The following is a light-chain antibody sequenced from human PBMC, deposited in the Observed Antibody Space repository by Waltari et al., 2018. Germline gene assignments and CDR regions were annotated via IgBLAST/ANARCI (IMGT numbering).Light chain of an antibody. Sequence: DIQMTQSPSSLSASAGDRVTITCRASQGIATSLSWYQQKPGKTPKRLISAASSLDSGVPSRFSGSGSGTDFTLTISSLQPEDFATYYCLQYNSNPFTIGPGTKLDIK. CDR1: QGIATS. J-gene: IGKJ3*01. CDR3: LQYNSNPFT. CDR2: AAS. V-gene: IGKV1-17*01.